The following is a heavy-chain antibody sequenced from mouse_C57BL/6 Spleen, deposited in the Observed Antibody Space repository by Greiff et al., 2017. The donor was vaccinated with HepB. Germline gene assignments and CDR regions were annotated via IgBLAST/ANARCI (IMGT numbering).Heavy chain of an antibody. CDR2: IYPGSGNT. Sequence: VQLQQSGAELVRPGASVKLSCKASGYTFTDYYINWVNQRPGQGLEWIARIYPGSGNTYYNEKFKGKATLTAEKSSSTAYMQLSSLTSEDSAVYFCARGGGYLYYYAMDYWGQGTSVTVSS. CDR3: ARGGGYLYYYAMDY. V-gene: IGHV1-76*01. J-gene: IGHJ4*01. CDR1: GYTFTDYY. D-gene: IGHD2-3*01.